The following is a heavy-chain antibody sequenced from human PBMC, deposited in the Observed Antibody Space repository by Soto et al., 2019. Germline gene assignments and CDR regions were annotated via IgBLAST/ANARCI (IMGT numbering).Heavy chain of an antibody. CDR3: ARARSSESTIDYYYSYMDV. D-gene: IGHD5-12*01. Sequence: LVKLSRKASGYSYTSYLISWVRHNTGQGLEWMGWISAYNGNTNYAQKLQGRVTMTTDTSTSTAYMELRSLRSDDTAVYYCARARSSESTIDYYYSYMDVWGKGTMVTVSS. V-gene: IGHV1-18*01. J-gene: IGHJ6*03. CDR1: GYSYTSYL. CDR2: ISAYNGNT.